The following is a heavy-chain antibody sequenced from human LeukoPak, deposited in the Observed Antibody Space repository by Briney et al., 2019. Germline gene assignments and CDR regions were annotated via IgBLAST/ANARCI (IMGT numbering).Heavy chain of an antibody. CDR2: INTNTGNP. CDR3: ARGLHGSGSYVPYYYYYMDV. CDR1: GYTFTSYA. V-gene: IGHV7-4-1*02. Sequence: GASVKVSCKASGYTFTSYAMNWVRQAPGQGLEWMGWINTNTGNPTYAQGFTGRFVFSLDTSVSTAYLQISSLKAEDTAVYYCARGLHGSGSYVPYYYYYMDVWGKGTTVTISS. J-gene: IGHJ6*03. D-gene: IGHD3-10*01.